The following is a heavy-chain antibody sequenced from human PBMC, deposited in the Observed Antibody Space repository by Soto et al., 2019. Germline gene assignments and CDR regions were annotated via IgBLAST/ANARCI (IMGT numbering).Heavy chain of an antibody. V-gene: IGHV3-21*01. Sequence: GGSLRLSCAASGFTFSSYSMNWVRQAPGKGLEWVSSISSSSSYIYYADSVKGRFTISRDNARNSLYLQMNSLRAEDTAVYYCASLGATPSAWDYWGQGTLVTVS. CDR3: ASLGATPSAWDY. CDR1: GFTFSSYS. J-gene: IGHJ4*02. D-gene: IGHD1-26*01. CDR2: ISSSSSYI.